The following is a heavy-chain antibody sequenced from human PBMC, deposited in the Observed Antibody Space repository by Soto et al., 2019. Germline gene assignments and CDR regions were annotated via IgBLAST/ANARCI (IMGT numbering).Heavy chain of an antibody. V-gene: IGHV4-39*01. J-gene: IGHJ4*02. CDR2: IYYSGST. CDR1: RISVSTSDYY. CDR3: AGFVVPASRNSDFDY. Sequence: SETLSLTCTVSRISVSTSDYYWGWVRQPPGKGLDWIGNIYYSGSTFYNPSLRSRVTLSVDTSKNQFSLRLNSVTVADTAVYFCAGFVVPASRNSDFDYWGQGTLVTVSS. D-gene: IGHD2-15*01.